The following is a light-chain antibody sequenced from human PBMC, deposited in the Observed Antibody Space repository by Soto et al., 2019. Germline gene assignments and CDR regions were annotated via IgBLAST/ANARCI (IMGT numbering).Light chain of an antibody. Sequence: QSALTQPASVSGSPGQSITISCTGTSSDVGGYKYVSWYQQHPGKAPKLMIYEVSNRPSGASYRFSGSKSGNTASLTISGLQAEDEADYYCSSYTSSTTLPFGGGTKVTVL. CDR3: SSYTSSTTLP. CDR2: EVS. V-gene: IGLV2-14*01. CDR1: SSDVGGYKY. J-gene: IGLJ3*02.